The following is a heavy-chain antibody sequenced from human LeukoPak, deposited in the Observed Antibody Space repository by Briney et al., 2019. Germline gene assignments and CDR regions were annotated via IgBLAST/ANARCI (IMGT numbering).Heavy chain of an antibody. CDR2: MNPNSGNT. CDR3: ARGRVTPGWFDP. J-gene: IGHJ5*02. Sequence: ASVKVSCKASGYTFTSYDINWVRQATGQGLEWMGWMNPNSGNTGYAQKFQGRVTITRNTSISTAYMELSSLGSEDTAVYYCARGRVTPGWFDPWGQGTLVTVSS. V-gene: IGHV1-8*03. D-gene: IGHD2-21*02. CDR1: GYTFTSYD.